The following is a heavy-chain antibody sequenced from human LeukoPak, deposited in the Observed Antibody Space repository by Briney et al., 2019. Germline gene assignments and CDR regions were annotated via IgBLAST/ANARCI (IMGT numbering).Heavy chain of an antibody. CDR2: IWYDGSNK. Sequence: GGSLRLSCAASGFTFSSYGMHWVRQAPGKGLEWVAVIWYDGSNKYYADSVKGRFTISRDNSKNTLYLQMNSLRAEDTAVYYCANPTSYGDYPSGFDYWGQGTLVTVSS. CDR1: GFTFSSYG. V-gene: IGHV3-33*06. D-gene: IGHD4-17*01. CDR3: ANPTSYGDYPSGFDY. J-gene: IGHJ4*02.